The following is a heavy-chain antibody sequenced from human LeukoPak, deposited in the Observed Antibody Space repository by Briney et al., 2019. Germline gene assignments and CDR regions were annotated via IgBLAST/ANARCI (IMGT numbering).Heavy chain of an antibody. V-gene: IGHV1-8*01. Sequence: ASVKVSCKASGYTFTSYDINWVRQATGQGLEWMGWMNPDSGNTGYAQKFQGRVTMTRNASISTAYMELSSPRSEDTAMYYCARGLHCSKANCRRGEWFDPWGQGTLVTVSS. CDR1: GYTFTSYD. CDR3: ARGLHCSKANCRRGEWFDP. J-gene: IGHJ5*02. CDR2: MNPDSGNT. D-gene: IGHD2-2*01.